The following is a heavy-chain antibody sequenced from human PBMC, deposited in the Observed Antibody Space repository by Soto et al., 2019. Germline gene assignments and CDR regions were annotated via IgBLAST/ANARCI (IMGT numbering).Heavy chain of an antibody. J-gene: IGHJ4*02. D-gene: IGHD5-12*01. CDR2: ISYDGSNK. CDR3: ARDQGSGIVATPSFDY. Sequence: QVQLVESGGGVVQPGRSLRLSCAASGFTFSSYAMHWVRQAPGKGLEWVAVISYDGSNKYYADSVKGRFTISRDNSKNTRYLQMNSLRAEDTAVYYCARDQGSGIVATPSFDYWGQGTLVTVSS. CDR1: GFTFSSYA. V-gene: IGHV3-30-3*01.